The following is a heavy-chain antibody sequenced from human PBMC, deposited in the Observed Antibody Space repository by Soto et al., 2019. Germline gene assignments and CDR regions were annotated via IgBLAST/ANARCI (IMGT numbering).Heavy chain of an antibody. J-gene: IGHJ6*02. D-gene: IGHD2-21*02. CDR1: GFIFTTYA. Sequence: GGSLRLSCAASGFIFTTYAMHWVRQAPGKGLEWVAVISYDGSSKYYADSVRGRFTISRDNSKTTLYLQMSSLTADDTAVYYCARDGCGADCYTYFYGMDVWGQGTTVTV. V-gene: IGHV3-30-3*01. CDR3: ARDGCGADCYTYFYGMDV. CDR2: ISYDGSSK.